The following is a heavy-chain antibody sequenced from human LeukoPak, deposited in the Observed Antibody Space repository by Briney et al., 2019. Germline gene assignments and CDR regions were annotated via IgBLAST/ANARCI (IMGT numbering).Heavy chain of an antibody. Sequence: SETLSLTRTVSGYSISSGYYWGWIRQPPGKGLEWIGSIYHSGSTYYNPSLKSRVTISVDTSKNQFSLKLSSVTAADTAVYYCARASGYSYHWGQGTLVTASS. J-gene: IGHJ5*02. CDR1: GYSISSGYY. CDR3: ARASGYSYH. CDR2: IYHSGST. V-gene: IGHV4-38-2*02. D-gene: IGHD5-18*01.